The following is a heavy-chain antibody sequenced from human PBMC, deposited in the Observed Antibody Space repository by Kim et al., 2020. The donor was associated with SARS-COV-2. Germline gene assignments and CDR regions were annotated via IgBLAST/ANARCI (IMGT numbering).Heavy chain of an antibody. CDR1: GFTFSSYS. CDR2: ISSSSSYI. J-gene: IGHJ6*02. CDR3: ARDGMNIVVVPAALSANFPHYYYYGMDV. Sequence: GGSLRLSCAASGFTFSSYSMNWVRQAPGKGLEWVSSISSSSSYIYYADSVKGRFTISRDNAKNSLYLQMNSLRAEDTAVYYCARDGMNIVVVPAALSANFPHYYYYGMDVWGQGTTVTVSS. V-gene: IGHV3-21*01. D-gene: IGHD2-2*01.